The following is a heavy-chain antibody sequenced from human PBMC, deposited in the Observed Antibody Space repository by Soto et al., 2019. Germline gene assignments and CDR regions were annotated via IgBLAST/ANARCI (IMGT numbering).Heavy chain of an antibody. CDR1: GYTFTSYY. V-gene: IGHV1-46*03. CDR3: ARDQTTVTTYDY. D-gene: IGHD4-17*01. J-gene: IGHJ4*02. CDR2: INPSGGST. Sequence: GASVKVSCKASGYTFTSYYIHWVRQAPGQGLEWMGIINPSGGSTSYAQKFQGRVTMTRDTSTSTVYMELSSLRSEDTAVYYCARDQTTVTTYDYWGQGTLVTVSS.